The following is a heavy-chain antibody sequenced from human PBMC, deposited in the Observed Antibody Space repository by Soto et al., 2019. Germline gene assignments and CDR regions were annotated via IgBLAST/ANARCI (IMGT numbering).Heavy chain of an antibody. Sequence: QTAETLRLSCAASGFSISSNDMNWVRQAPGKGLEWVSDIISSGSTIYYADSLRSRFTISRDNAKNSLYLQMNSLRAEDTAVYYCAGYYYDSSGYPWGQGTLVTVSS. CDR1: GFSISSND. D-gene: IGHD3-22*01. V-gene: IGHV3-48*03. J-gene: IGHJ5*02. CDR2: IISSGSTI. CDR3: AGYYYDSSGYP.